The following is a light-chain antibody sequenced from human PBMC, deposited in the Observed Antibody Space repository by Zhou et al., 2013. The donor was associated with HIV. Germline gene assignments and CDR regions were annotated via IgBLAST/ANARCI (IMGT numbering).Light chain of an antibody. J-gene: IGKJ1*01. CDR1: QSVRIN. CDR2: DAS. V-gene: IGKV3D-15*01. CDR3: QQYETSPWA. Sequence: EVAMTQSPATLSVSPGERVTLSCRASQSVRINLAWYQQKPGQPPRLVIYDASNRAPGIPDRFSGSGSGTDFTLTISRLEPEDFAFYYCQQYETSPWAFGQGTKVEVK.